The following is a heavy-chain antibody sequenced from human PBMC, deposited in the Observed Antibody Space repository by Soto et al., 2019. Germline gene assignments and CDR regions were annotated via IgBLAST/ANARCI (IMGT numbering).Heavy chain of an antibody. V-gene: IGHV1-69*01. Sequence: QVQLVQSGAEVKKPGSSVKVSCKASGGTFSSYAFSWVRQAPGQGLEWMGGIIPVFGATNYAQTFQGRVTITADASTSTAYMELSSLRSEDAAVYYFAGSPEWSYALSQLVITTFAFYWGQGTLVTVSP. J-gene: IGHJ4*02. CDR1: GGTFSSYA. D-gene: IGHD3-22*01. CDR3: AGSPEWSYALSQLVITTFAFY. CDR2: IIPVFGAT.